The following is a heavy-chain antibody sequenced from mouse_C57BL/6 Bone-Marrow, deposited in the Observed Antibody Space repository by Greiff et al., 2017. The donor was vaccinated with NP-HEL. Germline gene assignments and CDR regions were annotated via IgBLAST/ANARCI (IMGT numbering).Heavy chain of an antibody. Sequence: VQLQQSGAELVKPGASVKMSCKASGYTFTSYWITWVKQRPGQGLEWIGDIYPGSGSTNYNEKFKSKATLTVDTSSSTAYMQLSSLTSEDSAVYYCARFFAYSFIAYWGQGTLVTVSA. CDR1: GYTFTSYW. CDR3: ARFFAYSFIAY. CDR2: IYPGSGST. J-gene: IGHJ3*01. V-gene: IGHV1-55*01. D-gene: IGHD2-12*01.